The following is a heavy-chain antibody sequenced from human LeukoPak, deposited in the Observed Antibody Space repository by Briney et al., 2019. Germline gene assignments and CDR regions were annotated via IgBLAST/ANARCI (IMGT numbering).Heavy chain of an antibody. Sequence: GGALRLSGVSFGFTLISFGMNGVRQPPGKGLDWVSSISGTGSYMYYAASVKGRFTISRDNAKNSLYLQMNSLRAEDTAVYYCARDGYKGPDYWGQGTLVTVSS. CDR3: ARDGYKGPDY. CDR1: GFTLISFG. V-gene: IGHV3-21*01. J-gene: IGHJ4*02. D-gene: IGHD5-24*01. CDR2: ISGTGSYM.